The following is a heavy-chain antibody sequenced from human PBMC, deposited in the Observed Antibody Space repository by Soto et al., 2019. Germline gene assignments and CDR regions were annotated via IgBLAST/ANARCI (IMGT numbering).Heavy chain of an antibody. CDR1: ALTLSSHY. CDR2: IWPDGREG. J-gene: IGHJ4*02. Sequence: GGSVRLSCAVSALTLSSHYMTWVRQAPGEGLEWVASIWPDGREGYYVDSVEGRFTLSRDNAKNSLYLEMNSLRADDTAVYYCATALNWLNFWCPGTLVTVSS. CDR3: ATALNWLNF. D-gene: IGHD6-19*01. V-gene: IGHV3-7*01.